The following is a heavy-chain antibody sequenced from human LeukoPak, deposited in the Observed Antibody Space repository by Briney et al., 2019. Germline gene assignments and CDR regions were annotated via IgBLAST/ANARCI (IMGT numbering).Heavy chain of an antibody. D-gene: IGHD3-3*01. Sequence: GGSLRLSCAASGFSFGTYGMSWVRQVPGKGLEWVSGINWNGASTVYADSVKGRFTISRDNAKNSLYLQMNSLRAEDTAVYYCARALDGYDFWSGYVYWGQGTLVTVSS. CDR2: INWNGAST. CDR3: ARALDGYDFWSGYVY. V-gene: IGHV3-20*04. CDR1: GFSFGTYG. J-gene: IGHJ4*02.